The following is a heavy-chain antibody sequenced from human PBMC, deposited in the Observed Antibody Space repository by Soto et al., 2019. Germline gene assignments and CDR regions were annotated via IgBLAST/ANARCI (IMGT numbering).Heavy chain of an antibody. CDR2: ISGSGGMT. Sequence: GGSLRLYCVASGFAFGNYPRAWVRQTPGQGLQWISTISGSGGMTDYEDSVRGRFTVSIDHSKDTVHLQMTSLRADDTAVYYCAKDRTMARGIRAFDIWGQGTTVTVSS. CDR3: AKDRTMARGIRAFDI. V-gene: IGHV3-23*01. J-gene: IGHJ3*02. CDR1: GFAFGNYP. D-gene: IGHD3-10*01.